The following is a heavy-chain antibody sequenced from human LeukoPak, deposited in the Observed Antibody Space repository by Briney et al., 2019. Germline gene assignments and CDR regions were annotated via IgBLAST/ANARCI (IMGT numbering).Heavy chain of an antibody. CDR3: AKFGSVRVEDV. CDR2: ISGSGGST. V-gene: IGHV3-23*01. J-gene: IGHJ6*04. D-gene: IGHD3-10*01. Sequence: GGSLRLSCAASEFSVGSNYMTWVRQAPGKGLEWVSAISGSGGSTYYADSVKGRFTISRDNSKNTLYLQMNSLRAEDTAVYYCAKFGSVRVEDVWGKGTTVTISS. CDR1: EFSVGSNY.